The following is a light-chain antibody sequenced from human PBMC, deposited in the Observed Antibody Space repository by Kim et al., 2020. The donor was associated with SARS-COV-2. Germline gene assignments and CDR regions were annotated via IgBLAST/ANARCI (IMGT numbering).Light chain of an antibody. Sequence: GHSFTISGTGTSSDFGGYNYVSWYQQHPGKAPKFMIYDVSKRPSGVPDRFSGSKSGNTASLTISGLHAEDEADYYCCSFAGNYAWVFGGGTKVTVL. CDR2: DVS. V-gene: IGLV2-11*03. CDR3: CSFAGNYAWV. CDR1: SSDFGGYNY. J-gene: IGLJ3*02.